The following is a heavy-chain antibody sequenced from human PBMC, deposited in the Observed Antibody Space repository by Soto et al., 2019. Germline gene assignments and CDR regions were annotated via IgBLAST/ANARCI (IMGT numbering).Heavy chain of an antibody. V-gene: IGHV4-30-4*01. J-gene: IGHJ5*01. CDR2: IYKSATT. CDR1: GDSVSNLDYF. D-gene: IGHD7-27*01. Sequence: SETLSLTCSVSGDSVSNLDYFWAWIRQPPGQALEYIGYIYKSATTYYNPSFESRVAISVATSKSQFSLNVTSVTAADTAVYFCARGRYCLTGRCFPNWFDSWGQGALVTVSS. CDR3: ARGRYCLTGRCFPNWFDS.